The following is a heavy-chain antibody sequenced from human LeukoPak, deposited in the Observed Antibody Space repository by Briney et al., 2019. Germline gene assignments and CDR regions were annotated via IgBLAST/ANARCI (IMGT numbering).Heavy chain of an antibody. CDR2: ISWNSGSI. V-gene: IGHV3-9*01. J-gene: IGHJ4*02. CDR1: GFTFSSYA. Sequence: PGGSLRLSCAASGFTFSSYAMSWVRQAPGKGLEWVSGISWNSGSIGYADSVKGRFTISRDNAKNSLYLQMNSLRAEDTASYYCAKGPLKRMVRGVSTFDYWGQGTLVTVSS. CDR3: AKGPLKRMVRGVSTFDY. D-gene: IGHD3-10*01.